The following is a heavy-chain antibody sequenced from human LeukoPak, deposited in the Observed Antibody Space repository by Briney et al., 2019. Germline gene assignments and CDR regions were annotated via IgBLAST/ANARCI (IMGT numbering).Heavy chain of an antibody. J-gene: IGHJ4*01. CDR2: LSGSGITT. V-gene: IGHV3-23*01. Sequence: GGSRRLSCAASGFTFSNSAMSWVRQAPGKGLEWVSTLSGSGITTYYADSVKGRFTISRDNSKNTLYLQMNTLRAEDSALYYCAKGIYSSGWSYFDYWGHGTLVTVSP. D-gene: IGHD6-19*01. CDR1: GFTFSNSA. CDR3: AKGIYSSGWSYFDY.